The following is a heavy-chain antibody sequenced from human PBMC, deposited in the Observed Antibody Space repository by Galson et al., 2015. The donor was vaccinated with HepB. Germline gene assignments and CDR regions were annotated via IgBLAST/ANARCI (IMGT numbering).Heavy chain of an antibody. J-gene: IGHJ4*02. Sequence: SETLSLTCSVSHGSINNSYWSWIQQSPGNRPEWIGYIRYTGDTTYNPSLGYRVGMSVNASINQVSLWLTPVTAADTAIYYCARHPGRGSVGYAFDLWGQGTLVTVSA. CDR1: HGSINNSY. CDR2: IRYTGDT. D-gene: IGHD5-12*01. V-gene: IGHV4-59*08. CDR3: ARHPGRGSVGYAFDL.